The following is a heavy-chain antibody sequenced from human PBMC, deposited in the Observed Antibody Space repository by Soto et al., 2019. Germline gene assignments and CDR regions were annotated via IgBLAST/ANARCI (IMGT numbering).Heavy chain of an antibody. J-gene: IGHJ6*02. CDR2: ISSSSSYI. V-gene: IGHV3-21*01. Sequence: EVQLVESGGGLVKPGGSLRLSCAASGFTFSSYSMNWVRQAPGKGLEWVSSISSSSSYIYYADSVKGRFTISRDNAKNXLCRQTNSLRAEDTAVDYCARVGSGSYYYDYGVDVWGQGTTVTVSS. D-gene: IGHD1-26*01. CDR3: ARVGSGSYYYDYGVDV. CDR1: GFTFSSYS.